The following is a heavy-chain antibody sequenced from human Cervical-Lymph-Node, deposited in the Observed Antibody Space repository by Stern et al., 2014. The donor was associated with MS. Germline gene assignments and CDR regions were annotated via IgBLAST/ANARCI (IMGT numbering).Heavy chain of an antibody. CDR3: VRRGDYGGNWFDP. D-gene: IGHD4-17*01. V-gene: IGHV5-51*03. CDR2: INPDDSET. J-gene: IGHJ5*02. Sequence: VQLVQSGAEVKKPGESLKISCKASGYTFTNNWIGWVRQMPGKGLEWMGFINPDDSETRYSPSFHGQVTISADTSINTAYLQWSSLKASDTAMYYCVRRGDYGGNWFDPWGQGTLVTVSS. CDR1: GYTFTNNW.